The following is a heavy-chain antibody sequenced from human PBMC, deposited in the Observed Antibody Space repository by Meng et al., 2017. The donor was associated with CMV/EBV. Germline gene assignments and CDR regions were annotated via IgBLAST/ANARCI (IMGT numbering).Heavy chain of an antibody. D-gene: IGHD3-3*01. J-gene: IGHJ4*02. V-gene: IGHV3-11*04. CDR3: ARGVDLEWLLFSQDY. CDR2: ISSSGSTI. CDR1: GFTFSDYY. Sequence: GESLKISCAASGFTFSDYYMSWIRQAPGKGLEWVSYISSSGSTIHYADSVKGRFTISRDNAKNSLYLQMNSLRAEDTAVYYCARGVDLEWLLFSQDYWGQGTLVTVSS.